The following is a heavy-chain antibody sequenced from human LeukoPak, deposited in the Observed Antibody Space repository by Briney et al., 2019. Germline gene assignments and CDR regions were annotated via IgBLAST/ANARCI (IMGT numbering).Heavy chain of an antibody. Sequence: PSETLSLTCSVSGGSISTSYWNWIRQPAGKGLEWIGRIDTSGTTNYNPSLRSRVTMSVDTSKNQFSLNLRSVTAADTAVYYCATGPPWLDPWGQGTLVTVSS. V-gene: IGHV4-4*07. CDR1: GGSISTSY. J-gene: IGHJ5*02. CDR2: IDTSGTT. CDR3: ATGPPWLDP.